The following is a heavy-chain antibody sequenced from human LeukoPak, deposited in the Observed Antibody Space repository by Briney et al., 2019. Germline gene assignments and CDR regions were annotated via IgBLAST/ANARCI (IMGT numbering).Heavy chain of an antibody. CDR3: ARAPMIVVVFPPRLDF. J-gene: IGHJ4*02. CDR1: GFTFSSYS. Sequence: GGSLRLSCAASGFTFSSYSMNWVRQAPGKGLEWVSSISSGSYYIYYADSVKGRFTISRDNAKNPLYLQMNSLRAEDTAMYYCARAPMIVVVFPPRLDFWGQGTLVTVSS. D-gene: IGHD3-22*01. CDR2: ISSGSYYI. V-gene: IGHV3-21*04.